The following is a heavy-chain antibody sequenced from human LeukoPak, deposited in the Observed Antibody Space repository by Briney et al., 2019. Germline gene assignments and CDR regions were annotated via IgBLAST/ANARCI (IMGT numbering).Heavy chain of an antibody. CDR2: ISGSGGST. Sequence: GGSLRLSCAASGFTFSSYAMSWVRQAPGKGLKWVSAISGSGGSTYYADSVKGRFTISRDNSKNTLYLQMNSLRAEDTAVYYCAKDRRVAAADPMYYFDYWGQGTLVTVSS. V-gene: IGHV3-23*01. J-gene: IGHJ4*02. CDR1: GFTFSSYA. D-gene: IGHD6-13*01. CDR3: AKDRRVAAADPMYYFDY.